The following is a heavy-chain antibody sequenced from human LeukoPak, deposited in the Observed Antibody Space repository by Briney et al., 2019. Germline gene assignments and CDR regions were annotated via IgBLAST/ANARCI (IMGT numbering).Heavy chain of an antibody. V-gene: IGHV3-48*03. D-gene: IGHD3-10*01. CDR3: ATWFGELSWDLFDY. CDR2: ISSSGSTI. CDR1: GFTFSSYE. Sequence: GGSLRLSCAASGFTFSSYEMNWVRQAPGKGLEWVSYISSSGSTIYYADSVKGRFTISRDNAKNSLYLQMNSLRDEDTAVYYCATWFGELSWDLFDYWGQGTLVTVSS. J-gene: IGHJ4*02.